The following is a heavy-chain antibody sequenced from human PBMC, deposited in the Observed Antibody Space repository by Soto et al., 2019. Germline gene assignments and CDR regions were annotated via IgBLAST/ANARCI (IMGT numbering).Heavy chain of an antibody. D-gene: IGHD6-19*01. V-gene: IGHV1-69*01. J-gene: IGHJ5*02. CDR2: IIPIFGTA. CDR3: ARAGSSGWYRDWWFDP. CDR1: GGTFSSYA. Sequence: QVQLVQSGAEVKKPGSSVKVSCKASGGTFSSYAISWVRQAPGQGLEWMGGIIPIFGTANYAQKFQGRVTITADESTSTAYMERSSLRSEDTAVYYCARAGSSGWYRDWWFDPWGQGTLVTVSS.